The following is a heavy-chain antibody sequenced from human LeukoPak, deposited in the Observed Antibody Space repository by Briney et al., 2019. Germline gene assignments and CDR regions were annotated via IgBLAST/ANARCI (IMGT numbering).Heavy chain of an antibody. CDR3: AKDAKPLVVVGDFDI. Sequence: GGSLRLSCAASGFTFDDYAMHWVRQAPGKGLEWVSGISWNSGSIGYADSVKGRFTISRDNAKNSLYLQMNSLRAEDTALYYCAKDAKPLVVVGDFDIWGQGTMVTVSS. D-gene: IGHD2-15*01. CDR2: ISWNSGSI. J-gene: IGHJ3*02. CDR1: GFTFDDYA. V-gene: IGHV3-9*01.